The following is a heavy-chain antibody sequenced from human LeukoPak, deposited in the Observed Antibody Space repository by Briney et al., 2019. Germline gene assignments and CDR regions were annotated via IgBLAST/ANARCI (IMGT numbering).Heavy chain of an antibody. CDR1: AYSISSGYY. CDR2: MYHSGST. Sequence: SETLSLTCTVSAYSISSGYYWGWIRQLPGKGLEWIGSMYHSGSTYYNPSLKSRVTMSVDTSKNQFFLKVTSVTAADTAMYYCARNPSIAARPFDYWGQGTLVTVSS. CDR3: ARNPSIAARPFDY. V-gene: IGHV4-38-2*02. J-gene: IGHJ4*02. D-gene: IGHD6-6*01.